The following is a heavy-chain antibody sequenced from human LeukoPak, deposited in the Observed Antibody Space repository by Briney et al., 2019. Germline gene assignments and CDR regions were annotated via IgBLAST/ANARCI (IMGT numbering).Heavy chain of an antibody. D-gene: IGHD2-2*01. J-gene: IGHJ6*02. CDR1: GFTFSSYG. CDR3: ATVYSSSPLRPMDV. Sequence: GGSLRLSCAASGFTFSSYGMHWVRQAPGKGLEWVSAISGSGGGTYYVASVKGRFTISRDNSKNTLYLQMNSLRAEDTAVYYCATVYSSSPLRPMDVWGQGTTATVSS. V-gene: IGHV3-23*01. CDR2: ISGSGGGT.